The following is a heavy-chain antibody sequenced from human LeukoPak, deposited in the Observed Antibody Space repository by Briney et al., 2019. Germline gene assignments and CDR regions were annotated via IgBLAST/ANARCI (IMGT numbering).Heavy chain of an antibody. Sequence: PGGSLRLSCTASGFIFSSYWMNWVRQAPGKGLEWVANIKQDGSEKYYVDSVKGRFTISRDNAKNSLYLQMNSLRAEDTAVYYCARDRIGYSEAIDYYYMDVWGKGTTVTVSS. V-gene: IGHV3-7*01. CDR2: IKQDGSEK. CDR1: GFIFSSYW. CDR3: ARDRIGYSEAIDYYYMDV. D-gene: IGHD2-15*01. J-gene: IGHJ6*03.